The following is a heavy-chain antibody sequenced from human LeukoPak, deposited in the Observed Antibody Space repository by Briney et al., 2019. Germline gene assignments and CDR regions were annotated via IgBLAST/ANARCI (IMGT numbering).Heavy chain of an antibody. D-gene: IGHD3-3*01. CDR3: ARQNDFRLDY. CDR1: GYTFSSYW. V-gene: IGHV5-51*01. J-gene: IGHJ4*02. CDR2: IYPGDSDT. Sequence: GESLRTSCKGSGYTFSSYWIGWVRQMPGKGLEWMGIIYPGDSDTRYSPSLQGQVTISVDTSIGTAYLQWSSLKASDTAIYYCARQNDFRLDYWGQGTLVTVSS.